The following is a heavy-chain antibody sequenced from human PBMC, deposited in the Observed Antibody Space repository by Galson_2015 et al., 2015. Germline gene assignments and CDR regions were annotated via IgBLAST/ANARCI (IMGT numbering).Heavy chain of an antibody. D-gene: IGHD2-15*01. CDR1: GFTFSSYG. V-gene: IGHV3-23*01. Sequence: SLRLSCAASGFTFSSYGMSWVRQAPGKGLEWVSAIGGSGESTYYADSVKGRFTISRDNSKGTLYLQMNSLRAEDTAVYYCARRYCSGGDCYNCFDYWGQGILVTVSS. J-gene: IGHJ4*02. CDR3: ARRYCSGGDCYNCFDY. CDR2: IGGSGEST.